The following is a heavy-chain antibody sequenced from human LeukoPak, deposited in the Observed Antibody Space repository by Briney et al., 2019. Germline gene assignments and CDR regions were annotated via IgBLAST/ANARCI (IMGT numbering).Heavy chain of an antibody. D-gene: IGHD3-9*01. J-gene: IGHJ6*02. CDR2: IYYSGST. CDR1: GGSISSYY. V-gene: IGHV4-59*08. Sequence: SETLSLTCTVSGGSISSYYWSWVRQPPGKGLEWIGYIYYSGSTNYNPSLKSRVTISVDTSKNQFSLKLSSVTAADTAVYYCARRGYDILTGYSYGMDVWGQGTTVTVSS. CDR3: ARRGYDILTGYSYGMDV.